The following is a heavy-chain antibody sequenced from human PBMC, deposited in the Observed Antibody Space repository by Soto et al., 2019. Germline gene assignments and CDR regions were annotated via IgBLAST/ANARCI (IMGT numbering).Heavy chain of an antibody. D-gene: IGHD6-19*01. CDR1: GFTFIVYS. Sequence: VQLVESGGDLVQRGGSLRLSCVASGFTFIVYSMNWVRQAPGKGPVWCSYITSDTKTIKYADSVKGRFTIPRDNAKISVYLKMNSLRDEDTAVYYCARSVEGHFDYWGQGIVVTVSS. V-gene: IGHV3-48*02. CDR3: ARSVEGHFDY. J-gene: IGHJ4*02. CDR2: ITSDTKTI.